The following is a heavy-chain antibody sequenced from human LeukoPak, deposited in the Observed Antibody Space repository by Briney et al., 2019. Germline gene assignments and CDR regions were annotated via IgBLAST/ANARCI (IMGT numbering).Heavy chain of an antibody. CDR3: ARPGLGDAFDI. CDR2: IYPGDSDT. Sequence: GESLKISCKGSGYSFTSYWIGWVRQMPGKGLEWMGIIYPGDSDTRYSPSFQGQVTMSVDKSISTAYLQWTILKASDTAMYYCARPGLGDAFDIWGQGTMVTVSS. J-gene: IGHJ3*02. CDR1: GYSFTSYW. V-gene: IGHV5-51*01.